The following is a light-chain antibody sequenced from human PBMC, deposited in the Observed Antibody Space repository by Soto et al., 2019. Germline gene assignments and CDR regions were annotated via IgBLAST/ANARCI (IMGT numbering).Light chain of an antibody. CDR3: QQYRHMRT. CDR1: QSIGTS. CDR2: EAS. V-gene: IGKV1-5*03. J-gene: IGKJ1*01. Sequence: DLQMTQSPSTLSASVGDRVTIACRASQSIGTSLAWYQQKAGKAPKLLIYEASNLESGVPSRFSGSGSGTDFTLTISSLQPDDFATYSCQQYRHMRTFGQGTKVEI.